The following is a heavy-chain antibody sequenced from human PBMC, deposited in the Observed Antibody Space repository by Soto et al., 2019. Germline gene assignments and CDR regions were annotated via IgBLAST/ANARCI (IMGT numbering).Heavy chain of an antibody. J-gene: IGHJ4*02. CDR3: ARGAGRYGDYYFDY. V-gene: IGHV3-66*01. CDR2: IYSGGST. CDR1: GFTVSSNY. Sequence: GGSLRLSCAASGFTVSSNYMSWVRQAPGKGLEWVSVIYSGGSTYYADSVKGRFTISRDNSKNTLYLQMNSLRAEDTAVYYCARGAGRYGDYYFDYWGQGTLVTVSS. D-gene: IGHD4-17*01.